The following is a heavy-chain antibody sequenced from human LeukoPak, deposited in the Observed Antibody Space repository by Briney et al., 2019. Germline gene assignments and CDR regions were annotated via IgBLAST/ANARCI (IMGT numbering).Heavy chain of an antibody. CDR2: IYSGGST. CDR1: GFTVSSNY. D-gene: IGHD3-22*01. Sequence: GGSLRLSCAASGFTVSSNYMSWVRQAPGKGLEWVSVIYSGGSTYYADSVKGRFTISRDNSKNTLYLQMNSLRAEDTAVYYCASERSYYYDSSGYYGGSWFDPWGQGTLVTVSS. CDR3: ASERSYYYDSSGYYGGSWFDP. V-gene: IGHV3-66*02. J-gene: IGHJ5*02.